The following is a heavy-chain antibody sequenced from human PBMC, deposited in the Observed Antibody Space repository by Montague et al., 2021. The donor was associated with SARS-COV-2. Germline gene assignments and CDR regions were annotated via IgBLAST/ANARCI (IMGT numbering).Heavy chain of an antibody. CDR2: IYYSGST. D-gene: IGHD3-10*01. V-gene: IGHV4-39*07. Sequence: SETLSLTCTVSGGSISSSSYYWGWIRQPPGKGLEWIGSIYYSGSTYYNPSLKSLVTISVDTSKNQFSLKLSSVTAADTAVYYCARDLAGYYGSGSYGGMDVWGQGTTVTVSS. J-gene: IGHJ6*02. CDR3: ARDLAGYYGSGSYGGMDV. CDR1: GGSISSSSYY.